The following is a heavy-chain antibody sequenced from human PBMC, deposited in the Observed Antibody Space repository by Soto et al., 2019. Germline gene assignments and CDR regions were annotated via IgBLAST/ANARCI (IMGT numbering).Heavy chain of an antibody. CDR1: GFTFSDYG. D-gene: IGHD1-26*01. Sequence: QVQLMESGGGEVQPGASLRLSCVASGFTFSDYGMHWVRQAPGKGLEWVALISADGSKRYFGDSVQGRLSIYRDNSKYTXXVQRNSLRGDDTAVYYCAKDLRQGASGATVYGMDVWGHGTTVSVSS. CDR3: AKDLRQGASGATVYGMDV. CDR2: ISADGSKR. V-gene: IGHV3-30*18. J-gene: IGHJ6*02.